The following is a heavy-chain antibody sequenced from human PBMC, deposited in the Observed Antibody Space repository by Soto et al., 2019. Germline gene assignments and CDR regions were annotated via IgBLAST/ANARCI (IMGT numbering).Heavy chain of an antibody. D-gene: IGHD3-16*01. V-gene: IGHV3-30*18. CDR3: AKDLSYGTDWPYFDR. CDR2: ISYDGKEK. J-gene: IGHJ4*02. Sequence: QVRLVESGGGVVQPGRSLRLSCAASGFNIKSFGMHWVRQAPGKGLEWNAFISYDGKEKQYADSVKGRFTVSTDNSNTLFLQMDGLRGEDTAVYFCAKDLSYGTDWPYFDRRGQGTLVIVSS. CDR1: GFNIKSFG.